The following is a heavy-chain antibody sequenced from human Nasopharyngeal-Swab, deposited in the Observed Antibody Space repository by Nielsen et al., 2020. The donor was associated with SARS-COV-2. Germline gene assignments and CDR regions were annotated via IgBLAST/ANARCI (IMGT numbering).Heavy chain of an antibody. D-gene: IGHD2-21*01. CDR3: AKDLFTPLDY. V-gene: IGHV3-30*02. J-gene: IGHJ4*02. CDR2: IRYDGSNK. Sequence: WIRQPPEKGLEWVAFIRYDGSNKYYADSVKGRFTISRDNSKNTLYLQMNSLRAEDTAVYYCAKDLFTPLDYWGQGTLVTVSS.